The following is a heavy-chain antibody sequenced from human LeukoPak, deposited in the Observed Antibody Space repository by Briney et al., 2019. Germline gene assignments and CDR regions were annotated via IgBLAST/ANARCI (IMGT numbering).Heavy chain of an antibody. CDR3: ARAYYTYYYETRGYYLDY. D-gene: IGHD3-22*01. CDR2: INPNSGGT. J-gene: IGHJ4*02. CDR1: GYTFTGYY. Sequence: ASVKVSCKASGYTFTGYYMQWVRQAPGQGLEWMGWINPNSGGTNYAQKFQGRVTMTRDTSISTAYMELSRLRSDDTAVYYCARAYYTYYYETRGYYLDYWGPGTLVTVSS. V-gene: IGHV1-2*02.